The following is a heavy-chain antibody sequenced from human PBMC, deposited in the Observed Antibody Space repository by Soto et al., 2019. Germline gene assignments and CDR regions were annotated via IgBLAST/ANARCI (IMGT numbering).Heavy chain of an antibody. CDR2: IKSKTDGGTT. CDR3: TTDPSWYPNSLYYYYYGMDV. V-gene: IGHV3-15*07. J-gene: IGHJ6*02. Sequence: EVQLVESGGGLVKPGGSLRLSCAASGFTFSNAWMNWVRQAPGKGLEWVGRIKSKTDGGTTDYAAPVKGRFTISRDDSKNTLYLQMNSLKTEDTAVYYCTTDPSWYPNSLYYYYYGMDVWGQGTTVTVSS. CDR1: GFTFSNAW. D-gene: IGHD6-13*01.